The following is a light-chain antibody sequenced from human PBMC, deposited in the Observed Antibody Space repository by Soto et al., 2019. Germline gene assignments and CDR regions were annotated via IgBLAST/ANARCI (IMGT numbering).Light chain of an antibody. V-gene: IGKV1-39*01. CDR1: QSISSY. CDR2: AAS. J-gene: IGKJ3*01. Sequence: DIQMTQSPSSLSASVGDRVTITCRASQSISSYLNWYQQKPGKAPKLLIYAASSLQSWVPSRFSGSGSGTDFTLTISSRQPEDFATYYCQQSYSTLGITFGPGTKVDIK. CDR3: QQSYSTLGIT.